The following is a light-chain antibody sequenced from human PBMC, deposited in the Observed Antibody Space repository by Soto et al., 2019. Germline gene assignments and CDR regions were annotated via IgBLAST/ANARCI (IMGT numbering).Light chain of an antibody. V-gene: IGLV3-21*02. Sequence: SYELTQAPSVSVAPGQTATVTCGGSNIGSIGVHWYQQRPGQAPVLVVHDDSDRPSGIPERFSGSNSGNTATLTITGLQAEDEADYYCQSYDSSLSGWVFGGGTKVTVL. CDR3: QSYDSSLSGWV. CDR2: DDS. CDR1: NIGSIG. J-gene: IGLJ3*02.